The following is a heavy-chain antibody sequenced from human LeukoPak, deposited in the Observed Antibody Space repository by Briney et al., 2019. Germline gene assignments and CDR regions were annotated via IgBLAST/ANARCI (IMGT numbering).Heavy chain of an antibody. D-gene: IGHD3-10*01. CDR2: ISGSGGST. V-gene: IGHV3-23*01. Sequence: GGSLRLSCAASGFTFSSYAMSWVRQAPGKGLGWVSAISGSGGSTCYADSVKGRFTISRDNSKNTLYLQMNSLRAEDTAVYYCAKVSGGSGSNWGQGTLVTVSS. J-gene: IGHJ4*02. CDR3: AKVSGGSGSN. CDR1: GFTFSSYA.